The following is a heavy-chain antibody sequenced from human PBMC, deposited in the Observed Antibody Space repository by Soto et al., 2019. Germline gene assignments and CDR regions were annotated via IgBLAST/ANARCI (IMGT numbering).Heavy chain of an antibody. D-gene: IGHD1-26*01. CDR1: GFTFSSYA. CDR2: ISGSGGST. V-gene: IGHV3-23*01. Sequence: LRLSCAASGFTFSSYAMSWVRQAPGKGLEWVSAISGSGGSTYYADSVKGRFTISRDNSKNTLYLQMNSLRAEDTAVYYCAKDIEVGATTHHYYYYYGMDVWGQGTTVTVSS. CDR3: AKDIEVGATTHHYYYYYGMDV. J-gene: IGHJ6*02.